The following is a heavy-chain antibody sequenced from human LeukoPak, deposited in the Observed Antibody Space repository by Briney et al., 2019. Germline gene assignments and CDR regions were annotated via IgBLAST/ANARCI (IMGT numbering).Heavy chain of an antibody. D-gene: IGHD6-19*01. CDR3: AKDQGAVAGQTPFDY. Sequence: PGGSLRLSCAASGFTFSSYAMSWVRQAPGKGLEWGSAISGSVGSTYYADSVKGRFTISRDNSKNTLYPQMNSLRAEDTAVYYCAKDQGAVAGQTPFDYWGQGTLVTVSS. CDR1: GFTFSSYA. J-gene: IGHJ4*02. CDR2: ISGSVGST. V-gene: IGHV3-23*01.